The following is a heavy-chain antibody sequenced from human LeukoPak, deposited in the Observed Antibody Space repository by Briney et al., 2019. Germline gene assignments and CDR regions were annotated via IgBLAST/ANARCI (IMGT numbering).Heavy chain of an antibody. J-gene: IGHJ3*02. V-gene: IGHV3-48*03. CDR1: GFTFSSYE. D-gene: IGHD5-12*01. Sequence: PGGSLRLSCAASGFTFSSYEMNWVRQAPGKGLEWVSYISSSGSTIYYADSVKGRFTISRDNAKNSLYLQMNSLRAEDTAVYYCARAYSGYDGGAFDIWGQGTMVTVSS. CDR2: ISSSGSTI. CDR3: ARAYSGYDGGAFDI.